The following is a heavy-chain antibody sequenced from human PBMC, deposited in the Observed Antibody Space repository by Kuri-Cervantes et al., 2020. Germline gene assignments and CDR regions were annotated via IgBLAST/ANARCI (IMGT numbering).Heavy chain of an antibody. CDR3: VPFGYGYYYGLDV. D-gene: IGHD5-12*01. V-gene: IGHV3-30*09. CDR1: GFIFSNYA. Sequence: GESLKISCAASGFIFSNYAMHWVRQAPGKGLEWVAVISYDGTNKYYADSVKGRCVISRDIPKNTVFLQMSNLRTEDTALYYCVPFGYGYYYGLDVWGQGITVTVSS. J-gene: IGHJ6*02. CDR2: ISYDGTNK.